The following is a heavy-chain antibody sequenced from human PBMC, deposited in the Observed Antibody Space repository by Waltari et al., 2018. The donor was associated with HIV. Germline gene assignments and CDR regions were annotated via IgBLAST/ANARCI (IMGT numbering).Heavy chain of an antibody. CDR2: LIPILGIA. Sequence: QVQLVQSGAEVKKPGSSVKVSCKASGGTFSSYTISWVRQAPGQGLEWMGRLIPILGIAHYAQKFQGRCTITAYKATSTAYMELSSLGSEDTAVYYGATLRGIAARLDYWGQGTLVTVSS. CDR3: ATLRGIAARLDY. J-gene: IGHJ4*02. V-gene: IGHV1-69*02. D-gene: IGHD6-6*01. CDR1: GGTFSSYT.